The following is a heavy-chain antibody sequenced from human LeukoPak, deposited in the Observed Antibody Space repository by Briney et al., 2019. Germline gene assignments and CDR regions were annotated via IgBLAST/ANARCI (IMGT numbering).Heavy chain of an antibody. Sequence: PSETLSLTCTVSGGSISSGDYYWSWIRQPPGKGLEWIGYIYYSGSTYYNPSLKSRVTISVDTSKNQFSLKLSSVTAADTAVYYCARGLRRDGYNFDYRGQGTLVTVSS. J-gene: IGHJ4*02. CDR1: GGSISSGDYY. CDR3: ARGLRRDGYNFDY. V-gene: IGHV4-30-4*01. D-gene: IGHD5-24*01. CDR2: IYYSGST.